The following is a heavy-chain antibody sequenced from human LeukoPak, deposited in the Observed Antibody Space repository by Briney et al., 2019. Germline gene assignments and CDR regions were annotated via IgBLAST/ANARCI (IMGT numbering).Heavy chain of an antibody. D-gene: IGHD2-21*01. CDR2: IYYSGST. Sequence: SETLSLTCTVSGGSISSGGYYWNWIRQHPGKGLEWIGYIYYSGSTYYNPSLKSRVTISVDTSKNQFSLKLSSVTAADTAVYYCAREYSGGPNHNWFDPWGQGTLVTVSS. V-gene: IGHV4-31*03. CDR1: GGSISSGGYY. CDR3: AREYSGGPNHNWFDP. J-gene: IGHJ5*02.